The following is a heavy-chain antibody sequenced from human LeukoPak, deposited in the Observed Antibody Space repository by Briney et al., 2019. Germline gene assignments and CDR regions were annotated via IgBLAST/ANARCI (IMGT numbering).Heavy chain of an antibody. CDR2: ISSNGGST. V-gene: IGHV3-64*01. J-gene: IGHJ4*02. Sequence: TGGSLRLSCAASGFTFSSYAMHWVRQAPGKGLEYVSAISSNGGSTYYANSVKGRFTISRDNSKNTLYLQMGSLSAEDMAVYYCARGPHLWFGELLPFDYWGQGTLVTVSS. CDR3: ARGPHLWFGELLPFDY. D-gene: IGHD3-10*01. CDR1: GFTFSSYA.